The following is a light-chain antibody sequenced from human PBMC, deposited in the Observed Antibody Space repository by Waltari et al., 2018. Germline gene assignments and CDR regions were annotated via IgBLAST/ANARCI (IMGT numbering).Light chain of an antibody. J-gene: IGKJ4*01. CDR2: AAS. CDR1: QSISSY. CDR3: QQSNSTPLT. Sequence: DIQMTQSPSSLSTSVGDRVTITCRASQSISSYLSWYQHKPGKAPKHLIYAASSLQSGVPSRFSGSGSGTDFTLTISSLQPEDFATYYCQQSNSTPLTFGGGTKV. V-gene: IGKV1-39*01.